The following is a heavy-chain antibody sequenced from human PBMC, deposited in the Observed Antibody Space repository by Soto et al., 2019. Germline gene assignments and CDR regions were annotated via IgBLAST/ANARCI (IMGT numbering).Heavy chain of an antibody. CDR2: ISSSSSTI. D-gene: IGHD6-6*01. V-gene: IGHV3-48*01. J-gene: IGHJ4*02. CDR3: ARERHLVPDY. Sequence: ELQLVESGGGLVQHGGSLRLSCAASGFTVSSYSMNWVRQAPGKGLEWVSYISSSSSTIYYADSVKGRFTISRDNAKNSLYLQMNSLRAEDTAVYYCARERHLVPDYWGQGTLVTVSS. CDR1: GFTVSSYS.